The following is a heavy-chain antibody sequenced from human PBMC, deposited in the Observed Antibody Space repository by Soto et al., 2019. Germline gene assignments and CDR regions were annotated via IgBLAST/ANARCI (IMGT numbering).Heavy chain of an antibody. Sequence: SVKVSCKASGGTFSSYTISWVRQAPGQGLEWMGRIIPILGIANYAQKFQGRVTITADKSTSTAYMELSSLRSEDTAVYYCAGGSGGGCESGPHSSYMAVGGKGPRFTFPS. V-gene: IGHV1-69*02. J-gene: IGHJ6*03. D-gene: IGHD3-3*01. CDR1: GGTFSSYT. CDR3: AGGSGGGCESGPHSSYMAV. CDR2: IIPILGIA.